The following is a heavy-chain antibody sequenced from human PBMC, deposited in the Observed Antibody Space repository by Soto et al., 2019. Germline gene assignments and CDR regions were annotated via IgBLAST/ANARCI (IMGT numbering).Heavy chain of an antibody. CDR1: GFTFSSYS. CDR2: ISSSSSYI. J-gene: IGHJ4*01. D-gene: IGHD6-19*01. CDR3: PKDMGQWVKTVDY. Sequence: GGSLRLSCAASGFTFSSYSMNWVRQAPGKGLEWVSSISSSSSYIYYADSVKGRFTISRDISKNTVYLQMNGLRVEDTAVYYCPKDMGQWVKTVDYGGHGTLVTVSS. V-gene: IGHV3-21*04.